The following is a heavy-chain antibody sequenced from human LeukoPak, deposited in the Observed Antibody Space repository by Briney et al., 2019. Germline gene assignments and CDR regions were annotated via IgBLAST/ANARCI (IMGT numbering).Heavy chain of an antibody. J-gene: IGHJ5*01. CDR1: GYTFTDYF. Sequence: ASVKVSCKASGYTFTDYFIHWVRQPPGQGLEWMGWINPNIGDASYAQKFQDRVTLTRDRAINTAYMELSRLTSYDTAVYYCARRALHGATTIGFDSWGQGTLVTVSS. CDR2: INPNIGDA. CDR3: ARRALHGATTIGFDS. V-gene: IGHV1-2*02. D-gene: IGHD4/OR15-4a*01.